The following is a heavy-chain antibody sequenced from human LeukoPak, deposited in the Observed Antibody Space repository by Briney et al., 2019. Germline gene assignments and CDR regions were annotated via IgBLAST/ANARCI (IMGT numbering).Heavy chain of an antibody. CDR1: GFTFSSYS. CDR3: ARAQFGELLAYYFDY. D-gene: IGHD3-10*01. Sequence: GGSLRLSCAASGFTFSSYSMNWVRQAPGKGLEWVSSISSSSSYIYYADSVKGRFTISRDNAKNSLYLQMNSLRAEDTAVYYCARAQFGELLAYYFDYWGKGTLVTVSS. J-gene: IGHJ4*02. CDR2: ISSSSSYI. V-gene: IGHV3-21*01.